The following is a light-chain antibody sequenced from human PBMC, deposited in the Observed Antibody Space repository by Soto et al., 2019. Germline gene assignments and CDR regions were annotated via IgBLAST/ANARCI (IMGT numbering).Light chain of an antibody. V-gene: IGKV1-16*01. CDR3: QQYKSYWT. CDR1: QAISNY. J-gene: IGKJ1*01. Sequence: DIQMTQSPSSVSASVGDRVTITCRASQAISNYLAWYQQRPGKAPKLLIYDVSNLQSGVPSRFSGSGSGTEFTLTISSLQPDDFATYYCQQYKSYWTFGQGTKVDI. CDR2: DVS.